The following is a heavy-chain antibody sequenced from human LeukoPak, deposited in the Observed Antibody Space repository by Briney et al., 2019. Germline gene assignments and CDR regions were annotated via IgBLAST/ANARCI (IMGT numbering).Heavy chain of an antibody. D-gene: IGHD3-10*01. CDR1: GFTFSTYA. CDR3: AKDFGEAAFDI. Sequence: GGSLRLSCAASGFTFSTYAMSWVRQAPGKGLDWVSTISDGGTDTHYADSVKGRFTISRDNSNNTLYLQMNSLRAEATAVYYCAKDFGEAAFDIWGQGTMVTVSS. CDR2: ISDGGTDT. J-gene: IGHJ3*02. V-gene: IGHV3-23*01.